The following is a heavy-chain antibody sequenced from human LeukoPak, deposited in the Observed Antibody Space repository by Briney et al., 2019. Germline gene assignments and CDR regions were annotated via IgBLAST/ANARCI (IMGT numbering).Heavy chain of an antibody. CDR2: ISGSGGST. V-gene: IGHV3-23*01. D-gene: IGHD6-19*01. CDR1: GFTSSSYW. Sequence: GGSLRLSCAASGFTSSSYWMSWVRQAPGKGLEWVSAISGSGGSTYYADSVKGRFAISRDNSKNTLYLQMNSLRAEDTAAYYCAKDRLQDSSGWYTDYFDYWGQGTLVTVSS. J-gene: IGHJ4*02. CDR3: AKDRLQDSSGWYTDYFDY.